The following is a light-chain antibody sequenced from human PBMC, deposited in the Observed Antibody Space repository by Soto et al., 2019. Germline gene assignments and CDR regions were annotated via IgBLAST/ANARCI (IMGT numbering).Light chain of an antibody. Sequence: QAVVTQPPSASGSPGQSVTISCTGTSSDVGGYTYVSWYRQHPGKAPKLMIYEVSKRPSGVPDRFSGSKSGNTASLTVSGLQAEDEADYYCSSYAGSNNLVFGGGTKVTVL. V-gene: IGLV2-8*01. CDR2: EVS. CDR3: SSYAGSNNLV. CDR1: SSDVGGYTY. J-gene: IGLJ2*01.